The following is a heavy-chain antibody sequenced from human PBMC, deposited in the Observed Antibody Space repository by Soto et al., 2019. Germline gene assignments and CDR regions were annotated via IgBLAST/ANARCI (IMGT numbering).Heavy chain of an antibody. CDR2: IYYSGSP. CDR3: ARGRFILASWFDP. CDR1: GGSISSGDYY. J-gene: IGHJ5*02. V-gene: IGHV4-30-4*01. Sequence: QVQLQESGPGLVKPSQTLSLTCTVSGGSISSGDYYWSWIRQPPGKGLEWIGYIYYSGSPYYNPSLKSRVTISVDTSKNQFSLKLSSVTAADTAVYYCARGRFILASWFDPWGQGTLVTVSS. D-gene: IGHD2-21*01.